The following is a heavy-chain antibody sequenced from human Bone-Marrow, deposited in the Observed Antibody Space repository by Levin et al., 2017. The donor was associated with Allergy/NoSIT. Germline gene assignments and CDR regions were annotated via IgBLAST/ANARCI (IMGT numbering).Heavy chain of an antibody. CDR2: INHSGST. Sequence: SETLSLTCAVYGGSFSGYYWSWIRQPPGKGLEWIGEINHSGSTNYNPSLKSRVTISVDTSKNQFSLKLSSVTAADTAVYYCARGVDTAMVTDYWGQGTLVTVSS. V-gene: IGHV4-34*01. CDR1: GGSFSGYY. D-gene: IGHD5-18*01. CDR3: ARGVDTAMVTDY. J-gene: IGHJ4*02.